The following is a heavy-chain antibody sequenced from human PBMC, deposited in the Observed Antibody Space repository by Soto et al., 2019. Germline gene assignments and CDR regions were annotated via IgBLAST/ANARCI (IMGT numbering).Heavy chain of an antibody. V-gene: IGHV1-69*01. J-gene: IGHJ4*02. CDR2: IIPIFGTA. CDR3: ARAWGYDSTDYYYAY. D-gene: IGHD3-22*01. Sequence: QVQLVQSGAEVRKPGSSVRVSCKASGGSFNRHTISWVRQAPGQGLEWMGGIIPIFGTANHAQKFQGRVTIIADESTITGYMELSSLRSDDTALYYCARAWGYDSTDYYYAYWGQGTLVIVS. CDR1: GGSFNRHT.